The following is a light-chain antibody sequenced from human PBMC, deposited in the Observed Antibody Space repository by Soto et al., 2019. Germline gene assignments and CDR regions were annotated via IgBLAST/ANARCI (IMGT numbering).Light chain of an antibody. CDR3: CSYTDSRTHI. Sequence: QSALTQPASVSGSPGQSITISCTGTSSDVGGYNYVSWYQQHPGKAPKLIIFEVSYRPSGISNRFSASKSGDTASLTISGLQADDEADYYCCSYTDSRTHIFGGGKKVTVL. CDR2: EVS. J-gene: IGLJ1*01. CDR1: SSDVGGYNY. V-gene: IGLV2-14*01.